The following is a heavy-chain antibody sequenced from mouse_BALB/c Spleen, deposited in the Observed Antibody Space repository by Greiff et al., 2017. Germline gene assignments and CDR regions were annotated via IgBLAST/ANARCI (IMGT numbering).Heavy chain of an antibody. D-gene: IGHD2-4*01. J-gene: IGHJ3*01. CDR3: AHYDFHFAY. CDR2: IDPANGNT. Sequence: VQLKQSGAELVKPGASVKLSCTASGFNIKDTYMHWVKQRPEQGLEWIGRIDPANGNTKYDPKFQGKATITADTSSNTAYLQLSSLTSEDTAVYYCAHYDFHFAYWGQGTLVTVSA. CDR1: GFNIKDTY. V-gene: IGHV14-3*02.